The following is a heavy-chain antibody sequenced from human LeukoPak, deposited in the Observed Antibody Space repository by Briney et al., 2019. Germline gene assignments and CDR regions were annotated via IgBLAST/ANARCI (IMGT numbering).Heavy chain of an antibody. CDR1: GGSISSSSYY. V-gene: IGHV4-39*07. J-gene: IGHJ6*02. Sequence: SETLSLTCTVSGGSISSSSYYWGWIRQPPGKGLEWIGSIYYSGSTNYNPSLKSRVAISVDTPKKQVSLKVSSVTAADTAVYYCARENDFWSLRGYYGMDVWGQGTTVTVSS. CDR2: IYYSGST. D-gene: IGHD3-3*01. CDR3: ARENDFWSLRGYYGMDV.